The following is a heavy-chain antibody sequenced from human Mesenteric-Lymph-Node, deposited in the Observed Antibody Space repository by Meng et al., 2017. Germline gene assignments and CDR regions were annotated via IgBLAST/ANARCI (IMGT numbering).Heavy chain of an antibody. CDR2: ISGGDGDT. CDR3: ALKGSASYYDV. CDR1: GFTFRSYV. Sequence: GGSLRLSCVGSGFTFRSYVMTWVRQAPGKGLEWVSAISGGDGDTYYADSVKGRFTISRDNSKNTVYLLMSSLRDEDTATYYCALKGSASYYDVWGQGTMVTVSS. V-gene: IGHV3-23*01. D-gene: IGHD1-26*01. J-gene: IGHJ3*01.